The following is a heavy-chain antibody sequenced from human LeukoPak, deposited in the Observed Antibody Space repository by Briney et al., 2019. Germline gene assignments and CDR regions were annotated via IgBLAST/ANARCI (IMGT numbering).Heavy chain of an antibody. V-gene: IGHV3-9*01. CDR2: ISRNSRSI. CDR3: ARMMNGAFDH. CDR1: GFTFGEYA. Sequence: GRSLRLSRVAAGFTFGEYAMHWVRHAPGKGPFWVAGISRNSRSIAHAASLWGRFTISRDNARKTLYLQMNSLRPEDTALYFCARMMNGAFDHWGQGILVTVSS. D-gene: IGHD1-1*01. J-gene: IGHJ4*02.